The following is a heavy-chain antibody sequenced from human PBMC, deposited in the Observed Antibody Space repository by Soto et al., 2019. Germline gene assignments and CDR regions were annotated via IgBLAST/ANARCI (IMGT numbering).Heavy chain of an antibody. V-gene: IGHV1-69*12. D-gene: IGHD3-22*01. CDR3: ARGDATKIVVTTYYAMDV. J-gene: IGHJ6*02. CDR1: GGSLSNFG. Sequence: VQLVQSGAEVKKPGSSVKVSCTASGGSLSNFGISWVRQAPGQGLEWMGAIIPVFGTPNYAQKFQDRVTINADESTTTVYMEVRSLTSEDTAVYYCARGDATKIVVTTYYAMDVWGQGTTVIVSS. CDR2: IIPVFGTP.